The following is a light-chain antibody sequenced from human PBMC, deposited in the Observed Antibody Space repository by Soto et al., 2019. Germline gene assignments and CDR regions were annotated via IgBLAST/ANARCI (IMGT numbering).Light chain of an antibody. CDR2: DTS. J-gene: IGKJ2*01. CDR3: HHYGTSPPNT. Sequence: EIVLTQSPGTLSLSPGERATLSCRASQTLGTKYLAWYQQKPGQAPSLLIYDTSNRATGVPDRFSCSGSGIDFTLAISRLEPEDFAVYYCHHYGTSPPNTFGQGTKLEIK. CDR1: QTLGTKY. V-gene: IGKV3-20*01.